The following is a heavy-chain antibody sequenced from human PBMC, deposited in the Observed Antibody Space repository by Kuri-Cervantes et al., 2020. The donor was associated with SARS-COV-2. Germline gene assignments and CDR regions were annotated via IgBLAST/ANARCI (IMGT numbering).Heavy chain of an antibody. CDR3: AREGSMVRGNYYMDV. CDR2: IIPIFGTA. D-gene: IGHD3-10*01. Sequence: SVKVSCKASGGTFSSYTISWVRQALGQGLEWMGGIIPIFGTANYAQKFQGRVTITADKSTSTAYMELSSLRSEDTAVYYCAREGSMVRGNYYMDVWGKGTTVTVSS. V-gene: IGHV1-69*06. J-gene: IGHJ6*03. CDR1: GGTFSSYT.